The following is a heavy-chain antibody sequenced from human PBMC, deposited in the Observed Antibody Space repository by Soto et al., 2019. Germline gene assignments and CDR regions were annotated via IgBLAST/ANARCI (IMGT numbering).Heavy chain of an antibody. CDR3: AKGPEQLVHGVFDS. CDR1: GFTLSSCV. J-gene: IGHJ4*02. V-gene: IGHV3-23*01. D-gene: IGHD6-6*01. CDR2: IDVGGGGT. Sequence: LRLSCAASGFTLSSCVMSWVRQAPGKGLEWVSGIDVGGGGTYYADSVKGRFTISRDNSKNTLYLQMNSLGADDTAVYYCAKGPEQLVHGVFDSWGQGTLVTVSS.